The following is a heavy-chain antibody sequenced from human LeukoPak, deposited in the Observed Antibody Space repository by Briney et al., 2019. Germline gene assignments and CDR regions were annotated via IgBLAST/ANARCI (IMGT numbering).Heavy chain of an antibody. CDR3: AKDVGPHYYYYGMDV. V-gene: IGHV3-30*18. J-gene: IGHJ6*02. CDR2: ISYDGSNK. D-gene: IGHD1-26*01. CDR1: GFTFSRYG. Sequence: GGSLRLSCAASGFTFSRYGMRWVRQAPGKGLEWVAVISYDGSNKYYADSVKGRFTISRDNSKNTLYLQMNSLRAEDTAAYYCAKDVGPHYYYYGMDVWGQGTTVTVSS.